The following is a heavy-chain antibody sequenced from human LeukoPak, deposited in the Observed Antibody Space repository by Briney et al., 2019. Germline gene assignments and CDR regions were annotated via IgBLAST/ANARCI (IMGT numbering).Heavy chain of an antibody. CDR2: TYYSGST. Sequence: SETLSLTRTVSGGSINSGDYYWSWIRQPPGKGLEWIGSTYYSGSTYYNPSLKSRVTISVDTSKNQFSLKLSSVTAADTAVFSCATHSENSGYDHFDYWGQGTLVIVSS. J-gene: IGHJ4*02. V-gene: IGHV4-39*01. CDR3: ATHSENSGYDHFDY. CDR1: GGSINSGDYY. D-gene: IGHD5-12*01.